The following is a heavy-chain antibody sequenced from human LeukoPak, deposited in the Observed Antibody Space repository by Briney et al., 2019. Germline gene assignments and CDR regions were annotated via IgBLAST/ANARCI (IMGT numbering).Heavy chain of an antibody. D-gene: IGHD3-10*01. CDR1: GYTFTSYD. J-gene: IGHJ6*02. V-gene: IGHV1-8*01. Sequence: ASVKVSCKASGYTFTSYDINWVRQATGQGLEWMGWMNPNTGHTGFTQKFQGRVTMTRSISLNTAYMELSSLRSEDTAVYFCGRVQSGSLLRYGMDVWGQGTTVTVFS. CDR2: MNPNTGHT. CDR3: GRVQSGSLLRYGMDV.